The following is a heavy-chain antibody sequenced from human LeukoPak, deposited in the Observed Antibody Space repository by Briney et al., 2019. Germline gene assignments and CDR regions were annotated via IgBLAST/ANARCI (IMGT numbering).Heavy chain of an antibody. V-gene: IGHV4-59*01. CDR2: IYYSGST. D-gene: IGHD3-10*01. J-gene: IGHJ4*02. CDR1: GGSFSGYY. CDR3: ARTSSQRFGEPPFDY. Sequence: SETLSLTCAVYGGSFSGYYWSWIRQPPGKGLEWIGYIYYSGSTNYNPSLKSRVTISVDTSKNQFSLKLSSVTAADTAVYYCARTSSQRFGEPPFDYWGQGTLVTVSS.